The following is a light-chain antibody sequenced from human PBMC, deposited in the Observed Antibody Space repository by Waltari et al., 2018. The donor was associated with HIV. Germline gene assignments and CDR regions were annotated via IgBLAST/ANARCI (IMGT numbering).Light chain of an antibody. CDR1: RIETKL. CDR2: DDT. V-gene: IGLV3-21*03. CDR3: QVWDSEKNHVV. J-gene: IGLJ2*01. Sequence: SYVLTQPPSVSGAPGKTVRLTCGGHRIETKLVHGYQQRQGQAPVLVVYDDTDRPSGIPERFSGSNSGNTATLTISRVEAGDEADYYCQVWDSEKNHVVFGGGTKLTVL.